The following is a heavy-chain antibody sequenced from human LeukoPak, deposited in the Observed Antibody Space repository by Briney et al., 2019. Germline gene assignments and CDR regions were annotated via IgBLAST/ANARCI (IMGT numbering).Heavy chain of an antibody. D-gene: IGHD3-10*01. Sequence: KSGGSLRLSCAASGFTVSSNYMSWVRQAPGKGLEWIGEINHSGSTNYNPSLKSRVTISVDTSKNQFSLKLSSVTAADTAVYYCARGVGFVKIDYWGQGTLVTVSS. CDR1: GFTVSSNY. J-gene: IGHJ4*02. CDR2: INHSGST. V-gene: IGHV4-34*01. CDR3: ARGVGFVKIDY.